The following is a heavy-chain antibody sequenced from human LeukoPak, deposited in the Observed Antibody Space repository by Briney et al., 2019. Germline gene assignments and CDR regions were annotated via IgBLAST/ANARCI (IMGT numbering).Heavy chain of an antibody. CDR2: ISYDGSNK. Sequence: GGSLRLSCAASGFSFSSYAMHWVRQDPGKGLEWVAVISYDGSNKYYADSVKGRFTISRDNSKNTLYLQMNSLRAEDTAVYYCVSDSSGYYYRGYFDYWGQGTLVTVSS. CDR3: VSDSSGYYYRGYFDY. D-gene: IGHD3-22*01. CDR1: GFSFSSYA. V-gene: IGHV3-30*04. J-gene: IGHJ4*02.